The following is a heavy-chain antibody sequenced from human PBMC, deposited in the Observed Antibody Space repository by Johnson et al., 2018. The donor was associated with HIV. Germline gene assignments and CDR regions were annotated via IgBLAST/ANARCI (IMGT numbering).Heavy chain of an antibody. D-gene: IGHD4-17*01. CDR2: IYSGDNT. CDR1: GFTVSTNS. CDR3: AKEYSSPYGDYDGDAFDI. Sequence: VQLVESGGGFVKPGGSLRLSCAASGFTVSTNSMSWVRQAPGKGLEWVSVIYSGDNTLYADSVKGRFTISRDNSKNTLYLQMNSLRAEDTAVYYYAKEYSSPYGDYDGDAFDIWGQGTMVTVSS. J-gene: IGHJ3*02. V-gene: IGHV3-66*01.